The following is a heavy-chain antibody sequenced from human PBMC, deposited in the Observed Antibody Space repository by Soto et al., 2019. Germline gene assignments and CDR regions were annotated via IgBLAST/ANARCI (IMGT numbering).Heavy chain of an antibody. V-gene: IGHV3-30*18. D-gene: IGHD4-17*01. J-gene: IGHJ4*02. Sequence: RGSLRLSCAASGFTFSSYGMHWVRQAPGKGLEWVAVISYDGSNKYYADSVKGRFTISRDNSKNTLYLQMNSLRAEDTAVYYCAKDYGDYGGDVWGMYDYWGQGTLVTVSS. CDR2: ISYDGSNK. CDR1: GFTFSSYG. CDR3: AKDYGDYGGDVWGMYDY.